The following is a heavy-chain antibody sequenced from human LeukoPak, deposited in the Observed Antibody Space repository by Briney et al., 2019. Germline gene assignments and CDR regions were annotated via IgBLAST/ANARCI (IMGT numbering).Heavy chain of an antibody. CDR2: IKQDGSEK. V-gene: IGHV3-7*01. Sequence: GGSLRLSCAASGFTFSTSWMIWVRQAPGKGLEWAANIKQDGSEKYYVDSVKGRFTISRDNAKNSLYLQMNSLRAEDTAVYYCARDAFSRISIFGVVSDAFDIWGQGTMVTVSS. J-gene: IGHJ3*02. CDR3: ARDAFSRISIFGVVSDAFDI. CDR1: GFTFSTSW. D-gene: IGHD3-3*01.